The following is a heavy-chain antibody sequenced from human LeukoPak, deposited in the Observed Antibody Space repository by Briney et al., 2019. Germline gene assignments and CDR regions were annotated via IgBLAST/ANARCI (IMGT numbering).Heavy chain of an antibody. V-gene: IGHV3-30*02. CDR2: IRYDGSNK. Sequence: GSLRLSCAASGFTFSSYWMHWVRQAPGKGLEWVTFIRYDGSNKYYTDSVKARFTISRDNSKNTLYLQMNSLRAEDTAVYYCAKAAHYDFWSGYDYWGQGTVVTVSS. CDR3: AKAAHYDFWSGYDY. D-gene: IGHD3-3*01. CDR1: GFTFSSYW. J-gene: IGHJ4*02.